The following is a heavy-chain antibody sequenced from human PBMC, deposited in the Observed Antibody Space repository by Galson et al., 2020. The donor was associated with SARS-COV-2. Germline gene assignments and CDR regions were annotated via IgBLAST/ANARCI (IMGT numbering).Heavy chain of an antibody. J-gene: IGHJ1*01. V-gene: IGHV1-46*01. Sequence: ASVKVSCKASGYTFTSYFMHWVRQAPGQGLEWMGTINPSDDTRNHAQKFQGRLTMTRDTSTNTVYMELSSLSFEDTAMYYCARERQEYTSSSPPWPYFQHWGQGTLVIVSS. CDR1: GYTFTSYF. D-gene: IGHD6-6*01. CDR3: ARERQEYTSSSPPWPYFQH. CDR2: INPSDDTR.